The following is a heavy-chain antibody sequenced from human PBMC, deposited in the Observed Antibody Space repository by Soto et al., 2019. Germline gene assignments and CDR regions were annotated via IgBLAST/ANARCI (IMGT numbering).Heavy chain of an antibody. J-gene: IGHJ6*02. CDR1: GYSFTSYW. D-gene: IGHD6-6*01. V-gene: IGHV5-10-1*01. Sequence: GESLKISCKGSGYSFTSYWISWVRQMPGKGLEWMGRIDPSDSYTNYSPSFQGHVTISADKSISTAYLQWSSLKASDTAMYYCARRQLGRGYYYYSMDVWGQGTTVTVSS. CDR3: ARRQLGRGYYYYSMDV. CDR2: IDPSDSYT.